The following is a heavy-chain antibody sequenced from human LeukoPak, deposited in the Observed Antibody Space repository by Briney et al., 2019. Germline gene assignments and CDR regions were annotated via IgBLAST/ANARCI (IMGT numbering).Heavy chain of an antibody. D-gene: IGHD3-22*01. CDR3: ARVRDTYYYDSSGQQFDY. CDR1: DGSFSGYY. J-gene: IGHJ4*02. Sequence: SETLSLTCAVYDGSFSGYYWSWIRQPPGKGLEWIGEINHSGSTNYNPSLKSRVTISVDTSKNQFSLKLSSVTAADTAVYYCARVRDTYYYDSSGQQFDYWGQGTLVTVSS. V-gene: IGHV4-34*01. CDR2: INHSGST.